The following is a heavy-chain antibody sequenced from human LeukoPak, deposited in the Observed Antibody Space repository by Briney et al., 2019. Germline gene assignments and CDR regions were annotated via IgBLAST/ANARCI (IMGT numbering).Heavy chain of an antibody. CDR1: GGSFSGYY. CDR3: ARGGDYYDSSGYYYYFDY. J-gene: IGHJ4*02. Sequence: PSETLSLTCAVYGGSFSGYYWSWIRQPPGKGLEWIGEINHSGSTNYNPSLESRVTISADTSKNQFSPKLSSVTAADTAVYYCARGGDYYDSSGYYYYFDYWGQGTLVTVSS. V-gene: IGHV4-34*01. CDR2: INHSGST. D-gene: IGHD3-22*01.